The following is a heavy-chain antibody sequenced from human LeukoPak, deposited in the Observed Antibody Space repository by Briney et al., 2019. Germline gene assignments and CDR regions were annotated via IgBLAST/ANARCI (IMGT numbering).Heavy chain of an antibody. J-gene: IGHJ4*02. CDR3: AKSVRFGNMGVDY. D-gene: IGHD3-10*01. V-gene: IGHV3-30-3*02. CDR2: ISYDGSNK. Sequence: GGSLRLSCAASGFTFSSYAMHWVRQAPGKGLEWVAVISYDGSNKYYADSVKGRFTISRDNSKNTLYLQMNSLRAEDTAVYYCAKSVRFGNMGVDYWGQGTLVTVSS. CDR1: GFTFSSYA.